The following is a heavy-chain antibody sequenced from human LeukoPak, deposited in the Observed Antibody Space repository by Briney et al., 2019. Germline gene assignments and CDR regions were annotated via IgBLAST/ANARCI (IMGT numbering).Heavy chain of an antibody. CDR2: IYNSGST. D-gene: IGHD3-3*01. J-gene: IGHJ4*02. Sequence: SQTLSLTCTVSGGSISSGSYYWSWIRQPAGKGLEWIGRIYNSGSTNYNPSLKSRVTISVDTSKNQFSLKLSSVTAADTAVYYCARGYYDFWSAVGFDYWGQGTLVTVSS. CDR1: GGSISSGSYY. CDR3: ARGYYDFWSAVGFDY. V-gene: IGHV4-61*02.